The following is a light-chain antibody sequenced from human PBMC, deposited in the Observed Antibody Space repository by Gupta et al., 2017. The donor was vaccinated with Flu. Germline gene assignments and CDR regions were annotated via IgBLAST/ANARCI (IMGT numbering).Light chain of an antibody. CDR2: KDN. CDR3: QSGDRSGLSVV. J-gene: IGLJ2*01. CDR1: ELPKQF. Sequence: GQTARIPCSGNELPKQFTSWYQQKPGQAPVTVIYKDNRRPSGIPERFSGSSSGTTATLTISGVLAEDEADYYCQSGDRSGLSVVFGGGTKVTVL. V-gene: IGLV3-25*03.